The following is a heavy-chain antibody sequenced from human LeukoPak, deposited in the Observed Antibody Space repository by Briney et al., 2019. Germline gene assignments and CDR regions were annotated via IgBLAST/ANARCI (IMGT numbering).Heavy chain of an antibody. J-gene: IGHJ4*02. V-gene: IGHV3-21*01. CDR1: GFTFSSYS. Sequence: GGSLRLSCAASGFTFSSYSMNWVRQAPGKGLEWVSSISSSSSYIYYADSVKGRFTISRDNAKNSLYLQMNSLRAEDTAVYYCAVIVGATPWDCWGQGTLVTVSS. CDR2: ISSSSSYI. CDR3: AVIVGATPWDC. D-gene: IGHD1-26*01.